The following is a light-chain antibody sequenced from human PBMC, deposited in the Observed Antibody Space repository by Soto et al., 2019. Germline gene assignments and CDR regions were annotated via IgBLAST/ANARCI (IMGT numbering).Light chain of an antibody. CDR1: SSNIGNNY. CDR2: DNN. Sequence: QSVLTQPPSVSAAPEQKVTISCSGSSSNIGNNYVSWYQQLPGTAPRLLIYDNNKRPSGIPDRFSGSKSGTSATLDISGLQTGDEADYYCGTWDNSLSVGAFGGGTKLTVL. CDR3: GTWDNSLSVGA. J-gene: IGLJ2*01. V-gene: IGLV1-51*01.